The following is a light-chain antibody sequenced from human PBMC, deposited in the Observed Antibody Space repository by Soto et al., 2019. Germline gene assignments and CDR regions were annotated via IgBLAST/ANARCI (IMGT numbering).Light chain of an antibody. V-gene: IGKV1-5*03. CDR1: QDITWW. J-gene: IGKJ1*01. CDR3: QHYNSYSEA. CDR2: KAS. Sequence: DIQMTQSPSSVSGSVGDRVTITCRASQDITWWLAWYQQKPGKAPKLLIYKASTLKSGVPSRFSGSGSGTEFTLTISSLQPDDFATYYCQHYNSYSEAFGQGTKVDIK.